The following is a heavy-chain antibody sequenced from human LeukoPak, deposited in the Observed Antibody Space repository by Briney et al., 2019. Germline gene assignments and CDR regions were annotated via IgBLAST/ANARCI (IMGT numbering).Heavy chain of an antibody. CDR2: ISYDGSNK. J-gene: IGHJ3*02. CDR1: GSTFSSYA. CDR3: ARDRGKGHDAFDI. V-gene: IGHV3-30-3*01. D-gene: IGHD1-26*01. Sequence: GGSLRLSCAASGSTFSSYAMHWVRQAPGKGLEWVAVISYDGSNKYYADSVKGRFTISRDNSKNTLYLQMNSLRAEDTAVYYCARDRGKGHDAFDIWGQGTMVTVSS.